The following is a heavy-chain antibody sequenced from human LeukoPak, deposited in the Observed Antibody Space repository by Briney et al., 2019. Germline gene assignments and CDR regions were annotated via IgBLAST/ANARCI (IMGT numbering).Heavy chain of an antibody. CDR1: GFTFNTYA. CDR3: TRDSGNSDFDY. V-gene: IGHV3-30*04. D-gene: IGHD6-19*01. Sequence: GGSLRLSCAASGFTFNTYAIHWVPQAPGKGLEWVAGISYDATNKFYVDSVKGRFTISRDNSKNTLYLQMNSLRAEDTAVYYCTRDSGNSDFDYWGQGALVTVSS. J-gene: IGHJ4*02. CDR2: ISYDATNK.